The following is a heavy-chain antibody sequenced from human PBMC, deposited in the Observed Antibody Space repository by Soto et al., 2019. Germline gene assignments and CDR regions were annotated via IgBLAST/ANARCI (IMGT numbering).Heavy chain of an antibody. V-gene: IGHV3-7*01. Sequence: GGSLRLSCAASGFTFSFYWMSWVRQAPGKGLEWLGTIKLDASEKKYVDSVKGRFTISRDNAKNSLYLQMNSLRAEDTAVYYCARVGLRYYDSSGYPYYFDYWGQGTLVTVSS. CDR1: GFTFSFYW. CDR3: ARVGLRYYDSSGYPYYFDY. CDR2: IKLDASEK. D-gene: IGHD3-22*01. J-gene: IGHJ4*02.